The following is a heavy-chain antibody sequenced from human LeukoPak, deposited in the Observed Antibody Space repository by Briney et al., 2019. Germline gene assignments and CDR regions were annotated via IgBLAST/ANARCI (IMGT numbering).Heavy chain of an antibody. J-gene: IGHJ3*02. CDR2: MNPNSGNT. V-gene: IGHV1-8*02. CDR3: ARVTAAGTWTFDI. D-gene: IGHD6-13*01. CDR1: GDTFIIND. Sequence: GASVKVSCKASGDTFIINDINWVRQATGQGLEWMGWMNPNSGNTGYAQKFQGRVTMTRNISITTAYVELTDLRSEDTAVYYCARVTAAGTWTFDIWGQGTTVTVSS.